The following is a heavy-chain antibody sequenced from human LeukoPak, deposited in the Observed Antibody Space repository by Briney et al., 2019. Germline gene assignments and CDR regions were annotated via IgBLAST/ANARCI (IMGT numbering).Heavy chain of an antibody. Sequence: PSETLSLTYSVSGYSISSGYYWGWIRQPPGKGLAWIGSICHSGSTYYNPSLKSRVTISVDTSKNQFSLKLSSVTAADTAVYYCARPAATGYYFDYWGQGTLVTVSS. CDR2: ICHSGST. V-gene: IGHV4-38-2*01. CDR1: GYSISSGYY. D-gene: IGHD2-15*01. J-gene: IGHJ4*02. CDR3: ARPAATGYYFDY.